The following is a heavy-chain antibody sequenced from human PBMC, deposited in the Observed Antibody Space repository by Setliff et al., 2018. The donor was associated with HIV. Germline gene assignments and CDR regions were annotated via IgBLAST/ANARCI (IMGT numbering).Heavy chain of an antibody. V-gene: IGHV4-34*01. CDR2: INHSGST. CDR1: GYSISSYY. CDR3: AGYGDYPLPKLIY. D-gene: IGHD4-17*01. J-gene: IGHJ4*02. Sequence: ETLSLTCNISGYSISSYYWSWIRQPPGKGLEWIGEINHSGSTNYNPSLKSRVTISVDTSKNQFSLRLTSVTAADTAVYYCAGYGDYPLPKLIYWGQGTLVTVSS.